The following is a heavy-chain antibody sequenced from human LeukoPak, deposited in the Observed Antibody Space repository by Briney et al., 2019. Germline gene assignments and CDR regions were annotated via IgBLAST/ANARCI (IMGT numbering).Heavy chain of an antibody. CDR1: GGAFSSYA. Sequence: GASVKVSCKASGGAFSSYAISWVRQAPGQGLEWMGGIIPIFGTANYAQKFQGRVTITADESTSTAYMELSSLRSEDTAVYYCASPAVAGNPYYYYYGMDVWGQGTTVTVSS. J-gene: IGHJ6*02. V-gene: IGHV1-69*13. CDR2: IIPIFGTA. CDR3: ASPAVAGNPYYYYYGMDV. D-gene: IGHD6-19*01.